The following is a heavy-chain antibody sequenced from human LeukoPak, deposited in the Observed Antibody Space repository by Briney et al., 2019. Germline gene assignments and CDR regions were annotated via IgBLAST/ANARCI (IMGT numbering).Heavy chain of an antibody. V-gene: IGHV3-64*01. D-gene: IGHD3-22*01. CDR3: ARSYYYDSSGYPPSAEYFQH. CDR2: ISSNGGST. J-gene: IGHJ1*01. Sequence: PGGSLRLSCAASGFTFSSYAMHWVRQAPGKGLEYVSAISSNGGSTYYANSVKGRFTISRDNSKNTLYLQMGSLRAEDMAVYYCARSYYYDSSGYPPSAEYFQHRGQGTLVTVSS. CDR1: GFTFSSYA.